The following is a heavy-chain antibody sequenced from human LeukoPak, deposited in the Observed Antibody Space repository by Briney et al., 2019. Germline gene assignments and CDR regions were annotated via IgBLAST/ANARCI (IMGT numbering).Heavy chain of an antibody. CDR3: ARGQTDYYGSGSYGYFDH. D-gene: IGHD3-10*01. Sequence: GGSLRLSCAASGFTVSSNYMSWVRQAPGKGLEWVSVIYSGGSTYYADSVKGRFTISRDNSKNTLYLQMNSLRAEDTAVYYCARGQTDYYGSGSYGYFDHWGQGTLVIVSS. CDR1: GFTVSSNY. CDR2: IYSGGST. V-gene: IGHV3-53*01. J-gene: IGHJ4*02.